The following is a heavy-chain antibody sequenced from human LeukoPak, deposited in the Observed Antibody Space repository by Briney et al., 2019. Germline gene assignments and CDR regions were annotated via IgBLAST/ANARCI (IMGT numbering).Heavy chain of an antibody. J-gene: IGHJ4*02. Sequence: GGSLRLSCAASGFIFSSYAMSWVRQAPGKGLEWVSGISGIGGSTYYADSVKGRFTISRHNSKNTLYLQMNSLRAEDTAVYYCAGSGGVVPFDYWGQGTLVTVSS. CDR1: GFIFSSYA. CDR2: ISGIGGST. V-gene: IGHV3-23*01. CDR3: AGSGGVVPFDY. D-gene: IGHD2-15*01.